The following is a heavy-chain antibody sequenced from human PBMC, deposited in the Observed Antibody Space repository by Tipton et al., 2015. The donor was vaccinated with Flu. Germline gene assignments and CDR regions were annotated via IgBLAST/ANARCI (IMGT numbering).Heavy chain of an antibody. D-gene: IGHD3-3*01. J-gene: IGHJ5*02. V-gene: IGHV4-34*01. CDR2: INHSGST. Sequence: TLSLTCAVYGGSFSGYYWSWIRQPPGKGLEWIGEINHSGSTNYNPSLKSRVTISVDTSKNHFSLKLSSVTAADTALYYCARGSPIFKSGRFDPWGQGTLVTVSS. CDR3: ARGSPIFKSGRFDP. CDR1: GGSFSGYY.